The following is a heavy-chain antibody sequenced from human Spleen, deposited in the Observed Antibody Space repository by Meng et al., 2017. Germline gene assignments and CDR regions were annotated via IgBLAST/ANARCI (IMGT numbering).Heavy chain of an antibody. CDR3: ARATAAPAVGAFDI. CDR1: GGIFSNYV. D-gene: IGHD6-13*01. CDR2: IIPIFGTA. J-gene: IGHJ3*02. Sequence: SVKVSCKAPGGIFSNYVIGWVRQAPGQGLEWMGGIIPIFGTANYAQKFQGRVTITTDESTSTAYMELSSLRSEDTAVYYCARATAAPAVGAFDIWGQGTMVTVSS. V-gene: IGHV1-69*05.